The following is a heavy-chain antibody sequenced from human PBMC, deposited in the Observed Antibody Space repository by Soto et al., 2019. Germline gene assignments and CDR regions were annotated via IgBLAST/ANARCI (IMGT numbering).Heavy chain of an antibody. D-gene: IGHD6-6*01. CDR2: ISSSSSYI. CDR3: ARDVYSSSRYFDY. V-gene: IGHV3-21*01. Sequence: EVQLVESGGGLVKPGGSLRLSCAASGFTFSSYSMNWVRQAPGKGLEWVSSISSSSSYIYYADSVKGRFTISRDNAKNSLYLQTNSLRAEDTAVNYCARDVYSSSRYFDYWGQGTLVTVSS. J-gene: IGHJ4*02. CDR1: GFTFSSYS.